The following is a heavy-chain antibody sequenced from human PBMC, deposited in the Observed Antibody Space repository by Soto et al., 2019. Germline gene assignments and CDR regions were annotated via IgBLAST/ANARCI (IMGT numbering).Heavy chain of an antibody. V-gene: IGHV4-30-2*06. Sequence: QVQLQESGSGLVKPSQTLSVTFGVSGASMSSGGHSWSWIRQSPGEGLELIGCIYATGNTYYNPSLKIRVTISVDTSKNQFSLNVTSVTAADTAVYYCARAPPGPYPRWDVWCQGNTVTVSS. CDR3: ARAPPGPYPRWDV. CDR2: IYATGNT. D-gene: IGHD3-10*01. J-gene: IGHJ6*02. CDR1: GASMSSGGHS.